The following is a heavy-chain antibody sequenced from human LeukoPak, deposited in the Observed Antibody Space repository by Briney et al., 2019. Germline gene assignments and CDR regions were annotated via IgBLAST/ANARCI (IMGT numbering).Heavy chain of an antibody. Sequence: GSSVKVSCKASGGTFSSYAISWVRQAPGQGLEWMGGIIPIFGTANYAQKFQGRVTITADKSTSTAYMELSSLRSEDTAMYYCARAPQGSGTHFDYWGQRTLVTVSS. CDR3: ARAPQGSGTHFDY. CDR2: IIPIFGTA. V-gene: IGHV1-69*06. CDR1: GGTFSSYA. J-gene: IGHJ4*02. D-gene: IGHD3-10*01.